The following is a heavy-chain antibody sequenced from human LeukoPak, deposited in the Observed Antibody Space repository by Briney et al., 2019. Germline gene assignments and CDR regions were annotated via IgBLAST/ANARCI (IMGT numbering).Heavy chain of an antibody. J-gene: IGHJ4*02. CDR2: MNPNSGNT. V-gene: IGHV1-8*03. CDR1: GYTFTSYD. D-gene: IGHD6-13*01. CDR3: AKDLKPAAGPFDY. Sequence: GASVKVSCKASGYTFTSYDINWVRQATGQGLEWMGWMNPNSGNTGYAQKFQGRVTITRNTSISTAYMELSSLRSEDTAVYYCAKDLKPAAGPFDYWGQGTLVTVSS.